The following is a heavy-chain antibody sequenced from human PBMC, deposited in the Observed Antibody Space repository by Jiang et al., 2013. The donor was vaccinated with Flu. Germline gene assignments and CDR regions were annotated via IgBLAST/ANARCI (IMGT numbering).Heavy chain of an antibody. CDR3: AKDHLGLGPPHDY. CDR2: TYYRSKWYY. Sequence: SQTLSLTCAISGDSVSSNTAAWNWIRQSPSRGLEWLGRTYYRSKWYYDYAVSVKSRITINPDTSKNQFSLQLNSVTPDDTAVYYCAKDHLGLGPPHDYWGQGTLVTVSS. D-gene: IGHD3-16*01. V-gene: IGHV6-1*01. CDR1: GDSVSSNTAA. J-gene: IGHJ4*02.